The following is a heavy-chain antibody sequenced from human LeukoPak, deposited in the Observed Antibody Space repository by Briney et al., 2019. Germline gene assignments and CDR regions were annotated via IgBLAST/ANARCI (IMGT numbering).Heavy chain of an antibody. CDR3: TTVPSHADYDST. V-gene: IGHV3-30*03. Sequence: PGGSLRLSCVTSGFTFSSYGMHWVRQVPGKGLEWVAVISYDAESNYHVDSVKGRFTISRDNSKNTLYLQMNSLRAEDTAVYYCTTVPSHADYDSTWGQGTLVTVSS. CDR2: ISYDAESN. D-gene: IGHD3-22*01. J-gene: IGHJ5*02. CDR1: GFTFSSYG.